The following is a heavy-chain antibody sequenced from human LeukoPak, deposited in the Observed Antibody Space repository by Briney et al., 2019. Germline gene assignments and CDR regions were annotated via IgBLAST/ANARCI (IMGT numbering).Heavy chain of an antibody. CDR1: GYRFTNYW. CDR3: ARLVGAILDNWFDP. J-gene: IGHJ5*02. Sequence: GESLKISCKTSGYRFTNYWIGWVRQMPGKGLEWMGIIYPGDSDTRYGPSFQGQVTISADKFISTTYLQWSSLRASDTAMYYCARLVGAILDNWFDPWGQGTLVTVSS. D-gene: IGHD1-26*01. CDR2: IYPGDSDT. V-gene: IGHV5-51*01.